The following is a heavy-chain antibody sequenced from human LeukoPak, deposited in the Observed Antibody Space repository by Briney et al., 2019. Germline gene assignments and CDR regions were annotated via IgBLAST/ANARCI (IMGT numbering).Heavy chain of an antibody. CDR3: ARGRGGRYYNSWFDP. V-gene: IGHV1-18*01. J-gene: IGHJ5*02. CDR1: GYTFTNYH. Sequence: GASVKVSCKASGYTFTNYHINWVRQAPGQGLEWMGWISAYNGNTNYAQKVQGRVTMTTDTSTSTAYMELRSLRSDDTAVYYCARGRGGRYYNSWFDPWGQGTLVTVSS. D-gene: IGHD1-26*01. CDR2: ISAYNGNT.